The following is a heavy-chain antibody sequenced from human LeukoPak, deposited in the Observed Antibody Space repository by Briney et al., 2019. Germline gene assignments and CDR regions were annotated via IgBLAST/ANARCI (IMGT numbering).Heavy chain of an antibody. CDR3: ARGGYYGSGNDFRFDP. CDR2: IYYSGST. CDR1: GYSIISDYF. D-gene: IGHD3-10*01. J-gene: IGHJ5*02. V-gene: IGHV4-61*01. Sequence: PSETLSLTCTVSGYSIISDYFWGWIRQPPGKGLEWIGYIYYSGSTNYKPSLKSRVTISVDTSKNQFSLKLSSVTAADTAVYYCARGGYYGSGNDFRFDPWGQGTLVTVSS.